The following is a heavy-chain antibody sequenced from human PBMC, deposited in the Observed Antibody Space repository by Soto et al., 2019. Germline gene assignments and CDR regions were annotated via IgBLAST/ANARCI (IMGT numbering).Heavy chain of an antibody. CDR1: GGTFSSYA. V-gene: IGHV1-69*12. CDR3: ARAWPSGGYSYGSGFDY. CDR2: IIPIFGTA. D-gene: IGHD5-18*01. Sequence: QVQLVQSGAEVKKPGSSVKVSCKASGGTFSSYAISWVRQAPGQGLEWMGGIIPIFGTANYAQKFQGRATITADESTSTAYMELSSLRSEDTAVYYCARAWPSGGYSYGSGFDYWGQGTLVTVSS. J-gene: IGHJ4*02.